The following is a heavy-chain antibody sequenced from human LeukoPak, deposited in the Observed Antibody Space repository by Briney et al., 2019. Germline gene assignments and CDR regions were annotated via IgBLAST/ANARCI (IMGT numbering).Heavy chain of an antibody. D-gene: IGHD3-10*01. CDR3: ARRVGRYFGERAYYYYYMDV. Sequence: PSETLSLTCTVSGGSISSNNYYWGWIRQPPGKGLEWIGSIYYSGSTYYNPSLKSRVTISVDTSKNQFSLKLSSVTAADTAVYYCARRVGRYFGERAYYYYYMDVWGKGTTVTISS. V-gene: IGHV4-39*07. CDR2: IYYSGST. CDR1: GGSISSNNYY. J-gene: IGHJ6*03.